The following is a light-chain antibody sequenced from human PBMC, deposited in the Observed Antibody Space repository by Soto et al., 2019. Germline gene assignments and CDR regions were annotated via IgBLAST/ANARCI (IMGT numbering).Light chain of an antibody. Sequence: QSVLTQPASVSGSPGQSITISCTGTITDVGSSNYVSWYKQHPGKAPKLMIYDVSNRPSGVSNRFSGSKSGNTASLTISGLQAEDEAAYYCSSYTTTSTWVFGGGTQLTVL. CDR2: DVS. CDR1: ITDVGSSNY. J-gene: IGLJ2*01. CDR3: SSYTTTSTWV. V-gene: IGLV2-14*01.